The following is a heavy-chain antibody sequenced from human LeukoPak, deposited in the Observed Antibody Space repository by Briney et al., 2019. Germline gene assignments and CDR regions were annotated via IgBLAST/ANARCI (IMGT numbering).Heavy chain of an antibody. J-gene: IGHJ6*02. Sequence: PGGSRRLSCAASGLTVSSYAMHWVRQAPGKGLEWVAVISYDGSNKYYADSVKGRFTISRDNSKNTLYLQMNSLRAEDTAVYYCAREKPTYYYDSSGPMGYYYYYYGMDVWGQGTTVTVSS. CDR1: GLTVSSYA. D-gene: IGHD3-22*01. V-gene: IGHV3-30*04. CDR3: AREKPTYYYDSSGPMGYYYYYYGMDV. CDR2: ISYDGSNK.